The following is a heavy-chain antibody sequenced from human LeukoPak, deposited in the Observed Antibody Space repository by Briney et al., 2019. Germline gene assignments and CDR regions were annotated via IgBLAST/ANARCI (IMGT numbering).Heavy chain of an antibody. D-gene: IGHD6-13*01. V-gene: IGHV3-23*01. CDR3: AKVLGMYGSSGYAWYFDY. Sequence: GGSLRLSCPASGFTFSSYAMTWVRQAPGKGLEWVSIISGSGYSTYYADSVKGRFTISRDNSKNTLYLQINSLRAEDTAVYYCAKVLGMYGSSGYAWYFDYWGQGTLVTVSS. CDR1: GFTFSSYA. J-gene: IGHJ4*02. CDR2: ISGSGYST.